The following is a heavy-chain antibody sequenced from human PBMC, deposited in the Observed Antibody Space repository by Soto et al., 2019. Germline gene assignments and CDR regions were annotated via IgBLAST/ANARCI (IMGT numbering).Heavy chain of an antibody. Sequence: PGGSLRLSCAASGLTVSNNYMSWVRQAPGKGLEWVSFIYSGGNTYYADSVKGRFTISRDSSENTLYLQMNSLRAEDTAVYYCARENTGWPDAFDIWGQGTMVTV. CDR1: GLTVSNNY. J-gene: IGHJ3*02. CDR2: IYSGGNT. V-gene: IGHV3-66*01. CDR3: ARENTGWPDAFDI. D-gene: IGHD6-19*01.